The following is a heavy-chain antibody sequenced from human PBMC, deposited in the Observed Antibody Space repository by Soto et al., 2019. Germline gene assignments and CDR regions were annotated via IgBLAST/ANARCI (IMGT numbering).Heavy chain of an antibody. CDR2: IYHSGST. V-gene: IGHV4-4*02. CDR1: GGSISSSNW. D-gene: IGHD3-3*01. Sequence: QVQLQESGPGLVKPSGTLSLTCAVCGGSISSSNWWSWVRQPPGKGLEWIGEIYHSGSTNYNPSLKSRVTISVDKSKTQFSLKLSSVTAADTAVYYCARGKWVRITIFGVHNYYYGMDVWGQGTTVTVSS. CDR3: ARGKWVRITIFGVHNYYYGMDV. J-gene: IGHJ6*02.